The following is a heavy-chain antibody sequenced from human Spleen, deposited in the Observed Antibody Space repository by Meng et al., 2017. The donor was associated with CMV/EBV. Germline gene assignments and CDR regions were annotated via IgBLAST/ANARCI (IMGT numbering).Heavy chain of an antibody. V-gene: IGHV3-23*01. Sequence: GESLKISCAASGFTFSNYGMHWVRQAPGKGLEWVSAISGSGGSTYYADSVKGRFTISRDNSKNTLYPQMNSLRAEDTAIYYCAQVSFAYWGQGALVTVSS. CDR2: ISGSGGST. CDR3: AQVSFAY. CDR1: GFTFSNYG. J-gene: IGHJ4*02.